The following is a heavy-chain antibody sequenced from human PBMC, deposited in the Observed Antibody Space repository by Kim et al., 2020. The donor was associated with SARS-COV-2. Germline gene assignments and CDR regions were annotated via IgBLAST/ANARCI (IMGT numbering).Heavy chain of an antibody. D-gene: IGHD3-22*01. J-gene: IGHJ4*02. CDR1: GFTFSSYW. CDR2: INSDGSST. Sequence: GWSLRLSGAASGFTFSSYWMHWVRQAPGKGLVWVSRINSDGSSTSYADSVKGRFTISRDNAKNTLYLQMNSLRAEDTAVYYCARRRYYYDSSGYYLYYFDYWGQGTLVTVSS. CDR3: ARRRYYYDSSGYYLYYFDY. V-gene: IGHV3-74*01.